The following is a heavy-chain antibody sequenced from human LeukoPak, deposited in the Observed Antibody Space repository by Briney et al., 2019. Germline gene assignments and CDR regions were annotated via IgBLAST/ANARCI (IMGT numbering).Heavy chain of an antibody. D-gene: IGHD3-16*01. CDR3: ARLGGSYGMDV. CDR2: IYYSGST. CDR1: GGSISSSSYY. Sequence: SETLPLTCTVSGGSISSSSYYWGWIRQPPGKGLEWIGSIYYSGSTYYNPSLKSRVTISVDTSKNQFSLKLSSVTAADTAVYYCARLGGSYGMDVWGQGTTVTVSS. J-gene: IGHJ6*02. V-gene: IGHV4-39*01.